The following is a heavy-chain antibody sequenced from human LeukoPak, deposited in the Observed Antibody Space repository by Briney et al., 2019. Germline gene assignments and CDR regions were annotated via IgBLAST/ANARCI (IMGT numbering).Heavy chain of an antibody. CDR3: ATVDSESYFDY. CDR1: GYTFTNYG. V-gene: IGHV1-18*01. CDR2: ISVYNGNT. D-gene: IGHD1-26*01. J-gene: IGHJ4*02. Sequence: GASVTVSCKASGYTFTNYGISWVRQAPGQGLEWLGWISVYNGNTIYAQKFQGRVIMTTDTSTSTAYMELRSLTSDDTAVYYCATVDSESYFDYWGQGTLVTVSS.